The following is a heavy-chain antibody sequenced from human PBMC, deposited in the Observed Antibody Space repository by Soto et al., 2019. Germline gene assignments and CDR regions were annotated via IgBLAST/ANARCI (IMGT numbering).Heavy chain of an antibody. J-gene: IGHJ4*02. Sequence: SETLSLTCTVSGGSLGSSSYYWVWIRQSPGKGLEWIGNIYYSGNTFYNPSLKSRVTISVDTSKNQFYLHLSSVTAADTAIFYCASIAAPGTTHFDFWGQGTLVTVPQ. CDR3: ASIAAPGTTHFDF. V-gene: IGHV4-39*01. CDR1: GGSLGSSSYY. D-gene: IGHD6-13*01. CDR2: IYYSGNT.